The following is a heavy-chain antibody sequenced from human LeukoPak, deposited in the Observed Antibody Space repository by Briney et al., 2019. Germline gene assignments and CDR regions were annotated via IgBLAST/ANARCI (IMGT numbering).Heavy chain of an antibody. CDR2: ISSSSSYI. Sequence: GGSLRLSCAASGFTFSSYSMNWIRQAPGKGLEWVSSISSSSSYIYYADSVKGRFTISRDNAKNSLYLQMNSLRAEDTAVYYCTPYKTPDYCDSSGYYYWFDPWGQGTLVTVSS. CDR3: TPYKTPDYCDSSGYYYWFDP. V-gene: IGHV3-21*01. D-gene: IGHD3-22*01. J-gene: IGHJ5*02. CDR1: GFTFSSYS.